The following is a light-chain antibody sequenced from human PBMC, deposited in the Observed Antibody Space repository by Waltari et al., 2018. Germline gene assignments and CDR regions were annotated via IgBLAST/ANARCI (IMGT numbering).Light chain of an antibody. J-gene: IGKJ4*01. CDR2: DAS. Sequence: EIVLTQSPATLSLSTGERATLSCRASQSVGDYLAWYQQRPGQAPRLLIYDASSRATDIPARFSASGSGTDFTLTISSLEPEDFAIYYCQQRSNWQGLTFGGGTRVEI. V-gene: IGKV3-11*01. CDR1: QSVGDY. CDR3: QQRSNWQGLT.